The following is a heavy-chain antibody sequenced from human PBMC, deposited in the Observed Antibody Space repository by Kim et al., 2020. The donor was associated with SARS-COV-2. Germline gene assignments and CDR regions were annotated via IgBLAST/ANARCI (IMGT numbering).Heavy chain of an antibody. CDR1: GYTFTGYY. CDR2: INPNSGGT. D-gene: IGHD3-9*01. V-gene: IGHV1-2*04. Sequence: ASVKVSCKASGYTFTGYYMHWVRQAPGQGLEWMGWINPNSGGTNYAQKFQGWVTMTRDTSISTAYMELSRLRSDDTAVYYCARALVPIDYDILTGSSPLDYWGQGTLVTVSS. CDR3: ARALVPIDYDILTGSSPLDY. J-gene: IGHJ4*02.